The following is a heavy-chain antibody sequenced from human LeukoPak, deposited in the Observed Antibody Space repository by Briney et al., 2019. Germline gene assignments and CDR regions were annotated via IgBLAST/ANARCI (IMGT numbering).Heavy chain of an antibody. CDR2: IYHSGGT. CDR1: GGSISSSPYY. CDR3: ARRQELGAAVSWWRRRTQYYFDY. D-gene: IGHD2-15*01. Sequence: SETLSLTCTVSGGSISSSPYYWGWIRQSSGKGPEWIASIYHSGGTYYNPSLKSRVTISVDTSKNQFSLKLSSVTAADTAVYYCARRQELGAAVSWWRRRTQYYFDYWGQGTLVTVSS. V-gene: IGHV4-39*07. J-gene: IGHJ4*02.